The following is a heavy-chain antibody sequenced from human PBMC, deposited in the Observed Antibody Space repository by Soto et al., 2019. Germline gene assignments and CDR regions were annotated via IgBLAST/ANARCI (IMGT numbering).Heavy chain of an antibody. CDR2: ISHDGSNT. Sequence: QVQVVESGGGMVQPGRSLRLSCAASGFTFRTYAMHWVRQAPGKGLEWVAVISHDGSNTDYGDSVKGRFTISRDNSKSTLSLQMNSLRPEDTGVYYCAKDAGSTEYFFASWGQGTLVSVSS. CDR3: AKDAGSTEYFFAS. V-gene: IGHV3-30*18. J-gene: IGHJ4*02. CDR1: GFTFRTYA.